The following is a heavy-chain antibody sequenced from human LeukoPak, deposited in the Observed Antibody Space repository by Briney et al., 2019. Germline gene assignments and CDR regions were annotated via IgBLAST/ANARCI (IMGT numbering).Heavy chain of an antibody. CDR2: IYYSGST. J-gene: IGHJ4*02. CDR3: ARLGKWGLYFDY. Sequence: WVRQPPGKGLEWIGSIYYSGSTYYNPSLKSRVTISVDTSKNQFSLKLSSVTAAGTAVYYCARLGKWGLYFDYWGQGTLVTVSS. V-gene: IGHV4-39*01. D-gene: IGHD1-26*01.